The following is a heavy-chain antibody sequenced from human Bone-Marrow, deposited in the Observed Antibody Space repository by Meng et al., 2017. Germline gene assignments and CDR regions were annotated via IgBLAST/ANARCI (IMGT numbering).Heavy chain of an antibody. J-gene: IGHJ4*02. Sequence: GESLKISCAASGFTFSSYSMNWVRQAPGKGLEWVSSISSSSSYIYYADSVKGRFTISRDNAKNSLYLQMNSLRAEDTAVYYCARDPPHSYYYDSSGSLDYWGQGTLVTVSS. CDR1: GFTFSSYS. CDR2: ISSSSSYI. D-gene: IGHD3-22*01. V-gene: IGHV3-21*01. CDR3: ARDPPHSYYYDSSGSLDY.